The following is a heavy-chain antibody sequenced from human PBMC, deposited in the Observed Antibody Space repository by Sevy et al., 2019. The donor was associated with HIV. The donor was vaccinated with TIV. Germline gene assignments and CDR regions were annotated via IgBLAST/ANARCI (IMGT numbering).Heavy chain of an antibody. V-gene: IGHV3-30*12. Sequence: GGSLRLSCATSGFTFGSYGMHWVRQAPGKGLEWVAYISFDRSEKNYGDSVKDRFTISRDNSKNTVYLQMNSLRVEDTAIYYCPRVFSSYSFDYWGKGTLVTVSS. J-gene: IGHJ4*02. CDR1: GFTFGSYG. D-gene: IGHD6-6*01. CDR3: PRVFSSYSFDY. CDR2: ISFDRSEK.